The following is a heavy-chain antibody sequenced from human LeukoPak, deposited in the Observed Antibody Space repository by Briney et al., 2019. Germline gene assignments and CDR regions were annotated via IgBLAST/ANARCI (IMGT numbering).Heavy chain of an antibody. CDR3: ARSGSYPLDAFDI. V-gene: IGHV1-69*04. CDR2: IIPILGIA. Sequence: ASVKISCKASGGTFSSYAISWVRQAPGQGLEWMGRIIPILGIANYAQKFQGRVTITADKSTSTAYMELSSLRSEDTAVYYCARSGSYPLDAFDIWGQGTMVTVSS. J-gene: IGHJ3*02. CDR1: GGTFSSYA. D-gene: IGHD1-26*01.